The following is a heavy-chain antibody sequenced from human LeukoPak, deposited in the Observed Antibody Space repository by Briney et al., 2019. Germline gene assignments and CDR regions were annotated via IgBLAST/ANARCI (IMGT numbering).Heavy chain of an antibody. V-gene: IGHV3-48*02. J-gene: IGHJ4*02. CDR2: ISSSRSAT. D-gene: IGHD3-16*01. Sequence: GGSLRLPCAASGFTLSMYSMSWVRQRPGKGLEWVSYISSSRSATQYADSVKGRFTISRDSAKNSLYLQMNSLRDEDSAIYYCARSNYGDSSRYGYWGQGTLVTVSS. CDR3: ARSNYGDSSRYGY. CDR1: GFTLSMYS.